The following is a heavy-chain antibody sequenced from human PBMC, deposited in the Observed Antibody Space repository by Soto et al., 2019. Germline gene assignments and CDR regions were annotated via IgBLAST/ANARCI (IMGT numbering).Heavy chain of an antibody. Sequence: PSETLSLTCTVSGVSISSYYWSWIRQPPGKGLEWIGYIYYSGSTNYNPSLKSRFTISVDTSKNQFSLKLSSVTAADTAVYYCAREMPRPLADAFDIWGQGTMVTVSS. D-gene: IGHD2-2*01. CDR1: GVSISSYY. J-gene: IGHJ3*02. CDR3: AREMPRPLADAFDI. CDR2: IYYSGST. V-gene: IGHV4-59*01.